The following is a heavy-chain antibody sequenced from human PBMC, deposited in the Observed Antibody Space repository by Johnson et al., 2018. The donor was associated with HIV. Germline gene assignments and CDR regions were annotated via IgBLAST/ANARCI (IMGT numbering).Heavy chain of an antibody. Sequence: QVQLMESGGGVVQPGRSLRLSCAASGFTFSNYAMHWVRQAPGKGLEWVAVISYDGSNKYYADSVKGRFTISRDDSKNTLYLQMNSLKTEDTAVYYCTTDYGDAFDIWGQGTMVTVSS. CDR2: ISYDGSNK. CDR1: GFTFSNYA. J-gene: IGHJ3*02. D-gene: IGHD3-10*01. CDR3: TTDYGDAFDI. V-gene: IGHV3-30-3*01.